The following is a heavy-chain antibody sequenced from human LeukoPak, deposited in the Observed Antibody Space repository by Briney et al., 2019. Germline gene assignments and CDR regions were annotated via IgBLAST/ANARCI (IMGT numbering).Heavy chain of an antibody. J-gene: IGHJ4*02. CDR3: ATCPGKAYITMVRGVPQPRGYFDY. Sequence: ASVKVSCKVSGYTLTELSMHWVRQAPGKGLEWMGGFDPEDGETIYAQKFQGRVTMTEDTSTDTAYMELSSLRSEDTAVYYCATCPGKAYITMVRGVPQPRGYFDYWGQGTLVTVSS. CDR1: GYTLTELS. V-gene: IGHV1-24*01. D-gene: IGHD3-10*01. CDR2: FDPEDGET.